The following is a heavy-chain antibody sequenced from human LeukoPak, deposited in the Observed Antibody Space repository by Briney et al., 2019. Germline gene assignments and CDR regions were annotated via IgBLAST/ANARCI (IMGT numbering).Heavy chain of an antibody. V-gene: IGHV3-7*01. D-gene: IGHD2-15*01. Sequence: ARSLTLSCAASGFTLSIYWMSCDSQAPGKGMEWVANIKQDGSEKYYVYSVKGRFTISRDNDNNSLYLQMNSLRAEDTAVYYCARYSPCSGGSCYYYYYYYGMDVWGQGTTVTVSS. CDR1: GFTLSIYW. CDR3: ARYSPCSGGSCYYYYYYYGMDV. CDR2: IKQDGSEK. J-gene: IGHJ6*02.